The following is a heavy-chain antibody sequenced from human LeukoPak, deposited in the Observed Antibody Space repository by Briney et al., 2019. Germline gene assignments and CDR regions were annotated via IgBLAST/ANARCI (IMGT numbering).Heavy chain of an antibody. CDR3: ARRRGYFDY. D-gene: IGHD3-22*01. CDR1: GFTFSSYW. V-gene: IGHV3-74*01. CDR2: INGDGRNI. J-gene: IGHJ4*02. Sequence: GGSLRLSCVASGFTFSSYWMHWVRQDPTKGLVWVSRINGDGRNINYADSVRGRFTISRDNAKNTLYLQMNTLRVEDTAVYYCARRRGYFDYWGQGTLVTVSS.